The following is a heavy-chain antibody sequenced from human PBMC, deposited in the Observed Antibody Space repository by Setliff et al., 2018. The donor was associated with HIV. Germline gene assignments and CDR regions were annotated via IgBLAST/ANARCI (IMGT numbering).Heavy chain of an antibody. CDR1: RGTFNRYT. CDR3: ASAPPDIVATNDYWYFDV. Sequence: SVKVSCKAPRGTFNRYTISWVRQAPGKGPEWMGGIIPMFGTTKYAQKFQGRLTMTADESTSTAYMELSGLRFEDTALYYCASAPPDIVATNDYWYFDVWGRGTRVTVSS. V-gene: IGHV1-69*13. J-gene: IGHJ2*01. CDR2: IIPMFGTT. D-gene: IGHD5-12*01.